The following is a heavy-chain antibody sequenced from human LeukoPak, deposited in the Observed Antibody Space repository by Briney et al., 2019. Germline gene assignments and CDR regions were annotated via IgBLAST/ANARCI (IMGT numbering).Heavy chain of an antibody. J-gene: IGHJ4*02. CDR3: ARLGATTYDY. CDR1: GYTFTSYG. D-gene: IGHD1-26*01. Sequence: ASVKVSCKASGYTFTSYGISWVRQAPGQGLEWMGWISAYNGNTNYAQKFQGRVTMTRDTSISTAYMELSRLRSDDTAVYYCARLGATTYDYWGQGTLVTVSS. CDR2: ISAYNGNT. V-gene: IGHV1-18*01.